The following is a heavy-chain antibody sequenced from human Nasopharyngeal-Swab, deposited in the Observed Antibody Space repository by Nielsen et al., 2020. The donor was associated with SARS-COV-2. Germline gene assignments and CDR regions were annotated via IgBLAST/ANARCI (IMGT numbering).Heavy chain of an antibody. D-gene: IGHD1-26*01. J-gene: IGHJ4*02. V-gene: IGHV1-8*01. CDR2: MNPNSGNT. CDR1: GYTFTSYD. CDR3: TTVAGSYGRFDY. Sequence: ASVKVSCKASGYTFTSYDINWVRQATGQGLEWMGWMNPNSGNTGYAQKFQGRVTMTRNTSISTAYMELSSLRSEDTAVYYCTTVAGSYGRFDYWGQGTLVTASS.